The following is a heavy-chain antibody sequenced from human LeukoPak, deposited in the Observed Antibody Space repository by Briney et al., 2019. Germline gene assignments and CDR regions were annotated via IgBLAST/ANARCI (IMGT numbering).Heavy chain of an antibody. CDR2: ISQDGSEK. CDR1: GFTFSGYW. D-gene: IGHD3-10*01. J-gene: IGHJ6*03. Sequence: GGSLRLSCAASGFTFSGYWMSWVRQAPGKGLEWVANISQDGSEKYYADSVKGRFTISRDNAKNSLYLEMNSLRAEDTAVYYCARDRALVSMVRGVMGYFYYYMDVWGKGTTVTISS. CDR3: ARDRALVSMVRGVMGYFYYYMDV. V-gene: IGHV3-7*01.